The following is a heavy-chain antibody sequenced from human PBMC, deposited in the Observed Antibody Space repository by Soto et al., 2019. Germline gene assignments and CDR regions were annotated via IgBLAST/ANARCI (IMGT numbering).Heavy chain of an antibody. CDR2: IYYSGRT. CDR3: ARDASYYGMDV. Sequence: QVQLQESGPGLVKPSQTLSLTCTVSGGSISSGGYYWSWIRQHPGKGLEWIGYIYYSGRTYYNPSLKSRVNISVDTSKDQFSLKLSSVTAADTAVYYCARDASYYGMDVWGQGTTVTVSS. J-gene: IGHJ6*02. CDR1: GGSISSGGYY. V-gene: IGHV4-31*03.